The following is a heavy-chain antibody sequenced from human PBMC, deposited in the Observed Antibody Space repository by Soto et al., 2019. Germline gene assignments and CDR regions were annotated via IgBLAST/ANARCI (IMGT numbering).Heavy chain of an antibody. J-gene: IGHJ6*02. CDR3: ARKEYYDSSGYCDGMDV. CDR1: GGTFSSYA. D-gene: IGHD3-22*01. CDR2: IIPIFGTE. Sequence: SVKISCKASGGTFSSYAISWVRQAPGQRVEWMGGIIPIFGTENYSQKFQGRVTITADESTITAYIELSSLRSDATAVYYCARKEYYDSSGYCDGMDVWGQGTTVTVSS. V-gene: IGHV1-69*13.